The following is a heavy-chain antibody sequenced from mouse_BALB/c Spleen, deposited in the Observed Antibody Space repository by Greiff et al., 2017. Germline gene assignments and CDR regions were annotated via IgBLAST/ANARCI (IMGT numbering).Heavy chain of an antibody. CDR2: ISNLAYSI. CDR3: ARSYGNYWYFDV. V-gene: IGHV5-15*02. D-gene: IGHD2-1*01. Sequence: EVNVVESGGGLVQPGGSRKLSCAASGFTFSDYGMAWVRQAPGKGPEWVAFISNLAYSIYYADTVTGRFTISRENAKNTLYLEMSSLRSEDTAMYYCARSYGNYWYFDVWGAGTTVTVSS. CDR1: GFTFSDYG. J-gene: IGHJ1*01.